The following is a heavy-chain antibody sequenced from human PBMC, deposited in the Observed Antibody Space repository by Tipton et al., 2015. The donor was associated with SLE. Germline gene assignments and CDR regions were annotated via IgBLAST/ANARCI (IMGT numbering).Heavy chain of an antibody. Sequence: GASIRSTTFYWGWIRQPPGKGLEWIGSISDSGSTHYNPSLKSRVTISVDTSKNQLSLKVSSVTAADTAVYFCARATNYYYYMDVWGQGTTVTVSS. CDR3: ARATNYYYYMDV. V-gene: IGHV4-39*07. CDR2: ISDSGST. J-gene: IGHJ6*03. D-gene: IGHD2-2*01. CDR1: GASIRSTTFY.